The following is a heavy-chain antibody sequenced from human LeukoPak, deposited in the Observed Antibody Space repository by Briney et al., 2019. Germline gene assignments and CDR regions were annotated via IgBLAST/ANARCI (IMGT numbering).Heavy chain of an antibody. V-gene: IGHV3-30*02. D-gene: IGHD3-22*01. CDR3: ARHSDSSVYVENPIDY. J-gene: IGHJ4*02. Sequence: GGSLRLSCAASGFTFSSYGMHWVRQAPGKGLERVAFIRYDGSNKYYADSVKGRFTISRDNSKNTLYLQMNSLRVEDTAVYYCARHSDSSVYVENPIDYSGQGTLVTVSS. CDR2: IRYDGSNK. CDR1: GFTFSSYG.